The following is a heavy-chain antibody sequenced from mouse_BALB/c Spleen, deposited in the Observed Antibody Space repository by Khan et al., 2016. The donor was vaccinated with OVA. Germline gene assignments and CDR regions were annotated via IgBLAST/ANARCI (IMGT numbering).Heavy chain of an antibody. V-gene: IGHV5-6*01. D-gene: IGHD1-1*01. J-gene: IGHJ3*01. Sequence: EVELVESGGDVVKPGGSLKLSCAASGFTFSTYGMSWVRQTPDKRLEWVATVSTGGHYTYYPATVKGRFTISRDNAKNTLYLQMSSLKSEDTAMFYCARLAYYYDSEGFAYWGQATLDTVSA. CDR3: ARLAYYYDSEGFAY. CDR1: GFTFSTYG. CDR2: VSTGGHYT.